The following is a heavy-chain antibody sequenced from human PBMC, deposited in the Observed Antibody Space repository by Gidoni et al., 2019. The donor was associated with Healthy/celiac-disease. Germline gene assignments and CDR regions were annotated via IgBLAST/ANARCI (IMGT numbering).Heavy chain of an antibody. CDR3: ARDGLIAAADP. Sequence: EVQLVESVGGLVKPGRSLRLSCAASGSTFSSYSMNWVRQAPGKGLEWVSSISSSSSYIYYADSVKGRFTISRDNAKNSLYLQMNSLRAEDTAVYYCARDGLIAAADPWGQGTLVTVSS. D-gene: IGHD6-13*01. CDR1: GSTFSSYS. V-gene: IGHV3-21*01. CDR2: ISSSSSYI. J-gene: IGHJ5*02.